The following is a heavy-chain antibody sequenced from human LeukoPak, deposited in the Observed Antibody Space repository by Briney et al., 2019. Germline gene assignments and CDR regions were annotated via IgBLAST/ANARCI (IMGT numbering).Heavy chain of an antibody. CDR3: AKGDYGDYEVPFDY. Sequence: GGSLRLSCAASGFTFSSYAMSWVRQAPGKGLEWVSAISGSGGSTYYADSVKGRFIISRDNSKNTLYLQMNSLRAEDTAVYYCAKGDYGDYEVPFDYWGQGTLVTVSS. V-gene: IGHV3-23*01. D-gene: IGHD4-17*01. CDR2: ISGSGGST. CDR1: GFTFSSYA. J-gene: IGHJ4*02.